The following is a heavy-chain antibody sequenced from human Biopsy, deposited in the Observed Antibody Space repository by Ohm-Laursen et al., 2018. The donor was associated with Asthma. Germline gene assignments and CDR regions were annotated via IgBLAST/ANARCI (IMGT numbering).Heavy chain of an antibody. Sequence: ASETASCQTSGYTFNSAGITWVRQAPGQGLEWMGWISVYNGNTKVAQKLQDRVTMITDTSTSTAYMELRSLRSDDTAVYFCARAVDYSHYYGIDVWGQGTTVTVS. CDR1: GYTFNSAG. D-gene: IGHD3-10*01. CDR3: ARAVDYSHYYGIDV. J-gene: IGHJ6*02. V-gene: IGHV1-18*01. CDR2: ISVYNGNT.